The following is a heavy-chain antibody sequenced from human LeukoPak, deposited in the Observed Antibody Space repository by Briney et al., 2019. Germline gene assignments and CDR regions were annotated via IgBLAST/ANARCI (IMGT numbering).Heavy chain of an antibody. CDR2: IYHSGST. CDR1: GGSISSSSYY. D-gene: IGHD6-13*01. J-gene: IGHJ3*02. Sequence: SETLSLTCTVSGGSISSSSYYWGWIRQPPGKGLEWIGSIYHSGSTYYNPSLKSRVTISVDTSKNQFSLKLSSVTAADTAVYYCARQMEAAGPAYAFDIWGQGTMVTVSS. V-gene: IGHV4-39*01. CDR3: ARQMEAAGPAYAFDI.